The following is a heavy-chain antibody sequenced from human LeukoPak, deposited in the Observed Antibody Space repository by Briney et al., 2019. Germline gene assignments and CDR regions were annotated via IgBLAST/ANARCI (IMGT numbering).Heavy chain of an antibody. J-gene: IGHJ5*02. CDR1: GFTFRSYW. CDR2: INHSGST. D-gene: IGHD3-10*01. Sequence: GSLRLSCAASGFTFRSYWMSWIRQPPGKGLEWIGEINHSGSTNYNPSLKSRVTISVDTSKNQFSLKLSSVTAADTAVYYCARGCAYYYGSGSYYKGSNWFDPWGQGTLVTVSS. V-gene: IGHV4-34*01. CDR3: ARGCAYYYGSGSYYKGSNWFDP.